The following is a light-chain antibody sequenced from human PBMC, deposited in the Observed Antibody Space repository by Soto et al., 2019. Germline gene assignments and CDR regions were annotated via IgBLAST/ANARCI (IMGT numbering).Light chain of an antibody. CDR2: GNT. CDR3: QSYDSSLTVV. J-gene: IGLJ2*01. CDR1: SSNIGAGYD. Sequence: QSVLTQPPSVSGAPGQRVTISCTGSSSNIGAGYDVHWYQQFPGTTPKFLIYGNTNRPSGVPDRFSASKSGTSASLDITGLQAEDEAEYFCQSYDSSLTVVFGGGIQLTVL. V-gene: IGLV1-40*01.